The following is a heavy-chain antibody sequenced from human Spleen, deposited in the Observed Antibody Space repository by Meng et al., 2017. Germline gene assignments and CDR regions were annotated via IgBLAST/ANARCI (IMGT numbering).Heavy chain of an antibody. CDR3: ARDEDISAAGKLFGDY. J-gene: IGHJ4*02. CDR1: GYNFPDYY. V-gene: IGHV1-2*06. D-gene: IGHD6-25*01. Sequence: VELGASGDEVKKPGASGKVSCKPSGYNFPDYYIHWVRRAPGQGLEWMGRINPKSGDTHYAQKFQARVTMTGDTSISTAYMELSGLRSDDTAMYYCARDEDISAAGKLFGDYWGQGTLVTVSS. CDR2: INPKSGDT.